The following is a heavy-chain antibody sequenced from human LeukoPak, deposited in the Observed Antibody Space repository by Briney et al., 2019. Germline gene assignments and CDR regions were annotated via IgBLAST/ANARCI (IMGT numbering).Heavy chain of an antibody. D-gene: IGHD5-24*01. V-gene: IGHV4-59*01. CDR1: GGSISSYY. CDR3: ARRDGYNLFFDY. Sequence: PSETLSLTCTVSGGSISSYYWSWTRQPPGKGLEWIGYIYYSGSTNYNPSLKSRVTISVDTSKNQFSLKLSSVTAADTAVYYCARRDGYNLFFDYWGQGTLVTVSS. CDR2: IYYSGST. J-gene: IGHJ4*02.